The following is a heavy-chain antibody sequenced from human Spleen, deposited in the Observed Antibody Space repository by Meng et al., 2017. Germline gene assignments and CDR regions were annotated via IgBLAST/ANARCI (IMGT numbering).Heavy chain of an antibody. V-gene: IGHV4-39*01. CDR2: IGHSGFT. J-gene: IGHJ5*02. CDR3: VRSSAWVRTGFDP. CDR1: GGSISTSGYY. Sequence: QPQLQDSGPGLVKPPEALSLTCSVSGGSISTSGYYWGWIRQPPGKGLEWIGSIGHSGFTYYTPSLKSRVTVSIDTSKSQFSLMLTSVTAADTAVYYCVRSSAWVRTGFDPWGQGTLVTVSS. D-gene: IGHD6-19*01.